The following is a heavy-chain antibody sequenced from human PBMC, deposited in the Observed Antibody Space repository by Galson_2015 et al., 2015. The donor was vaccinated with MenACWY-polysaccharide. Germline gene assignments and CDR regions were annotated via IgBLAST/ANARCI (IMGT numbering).Heavy chain of an antibody. CDR1: GGSFDSHG. Sequence: SVKVSCKASGGSFDSHGITWLRQAPGQGLEWMGRIIPLLGEPNYAPKIQDRVTITADKSTSTVYMELSSLTSEDTAVYFCTRADCSGRTCYFAYWGQGTLVTVSS. CDR3: TRADCSGRTCYFAY. D-gene: IGHD2-21*01. J-gene: IGHJ4*02. V-gene: IGHV1-69*04. CDR2: IIPLLGEP.